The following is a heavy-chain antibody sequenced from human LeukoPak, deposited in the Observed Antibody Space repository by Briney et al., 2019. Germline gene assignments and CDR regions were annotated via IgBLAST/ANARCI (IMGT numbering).Heavy chain of an antibody. D-gene: IGHD4-17*01. CDR3: ARHNYGDYFPALSLDY. Sequence: SETLSLTCTVSGDSISDYYWSCIRQPPGKGLEWIGYIYYSGSTNYNPSLKSRVTISVDTSKNQFSLKLRSVTAADTAVYYCARHNYGDYFPALSLDYWGQGTLVTVPS. CDR1: GDSISDYY. CDR2: IYYSGST. J-gene: IGHJ4*02. V-gene: IGHV4-59*08.